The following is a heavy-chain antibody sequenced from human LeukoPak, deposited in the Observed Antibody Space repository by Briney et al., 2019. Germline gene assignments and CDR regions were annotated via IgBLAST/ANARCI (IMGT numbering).Heavy chain of an antibody. V-gene: IGHV3-74*01. CDR3: ARGIEAFDY. Sequence: PGGSLRLSCAASGFTFSSYWMHWVREAPGRGLVWVSRINSDGSNTIYADSVKGRFTISRDNAKNTLYLQMNSLRAEDTAVYYCARGIEAFDYWGQGTLVTVSS. CDR1: GFTFSSYW. J-gene: IGHJ4*02. CDR2: INSDGSNT. D-gene: IGHD2-15*01.